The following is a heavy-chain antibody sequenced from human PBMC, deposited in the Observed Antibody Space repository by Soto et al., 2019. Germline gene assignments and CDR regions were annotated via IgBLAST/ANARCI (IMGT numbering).Heavy chain of an antibody. Sequence: QVLLLQSGAEVKKAGSSVKVSCKASGDAFKSYAIHWVRQAPGQGLEYMGLIIPSYDRTKYAQKFQGRLTLTADMYTSTVYMELSSLRSEDTAVYYCARDPTNDYGDDTFDYWGQGTKVIVSS. CDR2: IIPSYDRT. V-gene: IGHV1-69*06. CDR1: GDAFKSYA. CDR3: ARDPTNDYGDDTFDY. J-gene: IGHJ4*02. D-gene: IGHD4-17*01.